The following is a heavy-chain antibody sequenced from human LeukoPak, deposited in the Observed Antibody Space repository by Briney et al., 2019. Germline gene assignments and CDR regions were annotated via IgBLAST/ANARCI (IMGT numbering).Heavy chain of an antibody. D-gene: IGHD3-10*01. CDR1: GFTFSSYA. V-gene: IGHV3-23*01. CDR2: ISGSGGST. J-gene: IGHJ6*02. CDR3: AKDRSPYYYGSPNIDV. Sequence: PGGSLRLSCAASGFTFSSYAMSWVRQAPGKGLEWVSAISGSGGSTYYADSVKGRFTISRDNSKNTLYLQMNSLRAEDTAVYYCAKDRSPYYYGSPNIDVWGQGTTVTVSS.